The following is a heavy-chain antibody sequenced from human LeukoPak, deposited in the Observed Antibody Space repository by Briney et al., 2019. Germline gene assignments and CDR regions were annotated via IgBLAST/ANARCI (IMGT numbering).Heavy chain of an antibody. CDR1: GFTFNSYA. V-gene: IGHV3-23*01. Sequence: PGGSLRLSCAASGFTFNSYAMSWVRQAPGKGLEGVSTVSGIGGSTHYADSVKGRFTISRDISKNTLYLQMNSLRAEDTAVYYCAKGDVWFGEGNLDYWGQGTLVTVSS. D-gene: IGHD3-10*01. CDR3: AKGDVWFGEGNLDY. CDR2: VSGIGGST. J-gene: IGHJ4*02.